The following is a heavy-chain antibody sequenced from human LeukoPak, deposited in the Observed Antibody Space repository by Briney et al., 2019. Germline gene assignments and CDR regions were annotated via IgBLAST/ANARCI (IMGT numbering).Heavy chain of an antibody. J-gene: IGHJ6*02. Sequence: GRSLRLSCAASGFTFSTYAMLWVRQAPGKGLEWVAIIPYDGSNEYYADSVKGRFTISRDTSKSTLYLQMNSLRAEDTAVYYCARGGPGYSSAWTNYGLAVWGQGTTVTVSS. CDR3: ARGGPGYSSAWTNYGLAV. V-gene: IGHV3-30-3*01. D-gene: IGHD6-19*01. CDR2: IPYDGSNE. CDR1: GFTFSTYA.